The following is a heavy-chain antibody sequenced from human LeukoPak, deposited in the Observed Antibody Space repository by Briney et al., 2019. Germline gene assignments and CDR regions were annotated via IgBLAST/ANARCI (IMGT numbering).Heavy chain of an antibody. Sequence: GGSLRLSCAASGFIFSNYGMHWVRQAPGKGLEWVAFIRYDESNKFYADSVKGRFTISRDNSKNILFLQLNSLRAEDTAVYYCATMQWLEGVDWFDPWGQGTLVTVSS. CDR2: IRYDESNK. V-gene: IGHV3-30*02. J-gene: IGHJ5*02. CDR1: GFIFSNYG. CDR3: ATMQWLEGVDWFDP. D-gene: IGHD6-19*01.